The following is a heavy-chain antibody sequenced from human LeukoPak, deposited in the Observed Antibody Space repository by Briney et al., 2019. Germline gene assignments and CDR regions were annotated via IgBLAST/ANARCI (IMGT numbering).Heavy chain of an antibody. CDR2: ISGSGGST. D-gene: IGHD6-19*01. J-gene: IGHJ4*02. V-gene: IGHV3-23*01. CDR3: AKGPSVAGTT. Sequence: GGTLRLSCAASGFIFSSYGMSWVRQAPGKGLEWVSGISGSGGSTYYADSVKGRFTISRDNSKNTLYLQMNSLRAEDTAVYYCAKGPSVAGTTWGQGTLVTVSS. CDR1: GFIFSSYG.